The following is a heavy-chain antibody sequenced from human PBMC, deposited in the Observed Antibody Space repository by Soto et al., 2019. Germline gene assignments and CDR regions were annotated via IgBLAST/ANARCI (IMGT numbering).Heavy chain of an antibody. J-gene: IGHJ4*02. V-gene: IGHV1-18*04. CDR2: ISGYNGNT. CDR3: AVEEKVAAAGPAGGFDY. D-gene: IGHD6-13*01. Sequence: QVQLVQSGGEVKKPGASVKVSCKTSGYTFTSYAISWVRQAPGQGLEWMGWISGYNGNTYYAQQYQGRVTVTRDTSTTTAHMELRSLRSDDTAVYFCAVEEKVAAAGPAGGFDYWGQGTLVTVCS. CDR1: GYTFTSYA.